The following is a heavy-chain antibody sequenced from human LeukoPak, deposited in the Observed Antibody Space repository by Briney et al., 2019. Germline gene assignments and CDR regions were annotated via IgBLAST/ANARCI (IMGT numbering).Heavy chain of an antibody. Sequence: ASVKVSCKVSVYTLTELSMHWVRQAPGKGLEWMGGFDPEDGETIYAQKFQGRVTMTEDTSTDTAYMELSSLRSEDTAVYYCATDRGRLITFGGVMSNWGQGTLVTVSS. V-gene: IGHV1-24*01. CDR3: ATDRGRLITFGGVMSN. D-gene: IGHD3-16*01. CDR1: VYTLTELS. CDR2: FDPEDGET. J-gene: IGHJ4*02.